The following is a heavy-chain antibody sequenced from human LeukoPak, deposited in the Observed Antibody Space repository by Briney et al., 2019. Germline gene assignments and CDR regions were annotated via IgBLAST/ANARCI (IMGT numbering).Heavy chain of an antibody. J-gene: IGHJ4*02. V-gene: IGHV3-7*01. D-gene: IGHD3/OR15-3a*01. CDR3: ARDGLGSAFDY. CDR2: IKQDGSEE. Sequence: GGSLRLSCAASGFAFSSYWMTWVRQAPGKGLEWVANIKQDGSEEYYVDSVKGRFTISRDNAKNSLYLQMNSLRAEDTAVYYCARDGLGSAFDYWGQGTLVTVSS. CDR1: GFAFSSYW.